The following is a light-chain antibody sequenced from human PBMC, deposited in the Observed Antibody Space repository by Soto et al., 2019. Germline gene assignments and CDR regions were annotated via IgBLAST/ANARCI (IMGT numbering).Light chain of an antibody. CDR1: QGIRNH. V-gene: IGKV1-9*01. Sequence: IQLTQSPPSLSASVGDRVTITCRASQGIRNHLAWYQQEPGKAPKLLIYGASTLHIGVPSRFSGRGSGTDFTLTISNLQPEDFATYYCQQLNVYSGAFGPGTKVDV. CDR2: GAS. CDR3: QQLNVYSGA. J-gene: IGKJ3*01.